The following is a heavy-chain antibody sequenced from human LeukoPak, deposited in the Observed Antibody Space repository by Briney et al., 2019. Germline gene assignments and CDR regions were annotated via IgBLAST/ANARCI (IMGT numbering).Heavy chain of an antibody. Sequence: GGSLRLSCAASGFTFSSYGMHWVRQAPGKGLEWVAVIWYDGSNKYYADSVKGRFTISRDNSENTLYLQMNSLRAEDTAVYYCARYSAIPGPAGYYYCMDVWGQGTTVTVSS. CDR3: ARYSAIPGPAGYYYCMDV. CDR1: GFTFSSYG. CDR2: IWYDGSNK. D-gene: IGHD5-18*01. J-gene: IGHJ6*02. V-gene: IGHV3-33*01.